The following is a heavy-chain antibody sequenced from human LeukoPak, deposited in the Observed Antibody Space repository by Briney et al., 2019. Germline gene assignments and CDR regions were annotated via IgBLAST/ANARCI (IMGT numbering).Heavy chain of an antibody. CDR2: IRSKSNSYAT. V-gene: IGHV3-73*01. Sequence: GGSLRLSCAASGFTFSGSAMHWVREASGKGLEWVARIRSKSNSYATAYAASVKGTFTISRDNSKNTAYLQMTSLKTEDTAVYYCTRVLSDSSSAKFDYWGQGTLVTVSS. CDR1: GFTFSGSA. CDR3: TRVLSDSSSAKFDY. J-gene: IGHJ4*02. D-gene: IGHD6-13*01.